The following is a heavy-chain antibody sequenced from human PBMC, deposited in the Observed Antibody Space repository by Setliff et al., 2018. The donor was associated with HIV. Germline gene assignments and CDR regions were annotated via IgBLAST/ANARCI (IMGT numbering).Heavy chain of an antibody. V-gene: IGHV4-4*09. CDR3: ARQTWEYYDTLTGYYRSPKNFDS. CDR1: GESFSDYY. D-gene: IGHD3-9*01. J-gene: IGHJ4*02. CDR2: IYTSGTA. Sequence: SETLSLTCAVYGESFSDYYGSWIRQPPGKGLEWIGYIYTSGTAEYNPSLDSRVTISVDTSKNQFSLKLSSVTAADTAVYYCARQTWEYYDTLTGYYRSPKNFDSWGQGTLVTVSS.